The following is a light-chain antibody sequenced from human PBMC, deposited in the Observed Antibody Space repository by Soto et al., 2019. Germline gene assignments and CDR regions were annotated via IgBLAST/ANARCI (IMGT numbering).Light chain of an antibody. Sequence: DIPMTQSPSSLSASVGDRVTITCRASQSISSYLNWYQQKPGKAPKLLIYAASSLQSGVPSRFSGSGSGTDFTLTISSLQPEDFATYYCQQRYSTPMYTFGQGNKLEIK. CDR2: AAS. CDR1: QSISSY. J-gene: IGKJ2*01. CDR3: QQRYSTPMYT. V-gene: IGKV1-39*01.